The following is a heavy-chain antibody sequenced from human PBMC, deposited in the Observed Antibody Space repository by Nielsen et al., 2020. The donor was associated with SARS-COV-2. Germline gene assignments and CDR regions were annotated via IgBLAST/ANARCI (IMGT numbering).Heavy chain of an antibody. CDR3: ARGASLKWHPAY. CDR1: GYTFTTYA. D-gene: IGHD5-12*01. Sequence: ASVKVSCKVSGYTFTTYAIHWVRQAPGQRPEWMGWINAGNGNTKYSQKFQGRVTITRDTSASTAYMDLTSLRSEDTAVYYCARGASLKWHPAYWGQGTLVTVSS. CDR2: INAGNGNT. J-gene: IGHJ4*02. V-gene: IGHV1-3*01.